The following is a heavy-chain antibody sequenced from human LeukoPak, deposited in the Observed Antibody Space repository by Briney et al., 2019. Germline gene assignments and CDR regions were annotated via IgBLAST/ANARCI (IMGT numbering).Heavy chain of an antibody. J-gene: IGHJ2*01. V-gene: IGHV3-11*04. CDR3: ARAYDFWSQHGYFDL. Sequence: IPSETLSLTCTVSGGSVSSGSYYWRWIRQPPGKGLEWVSYISSSGSTIYYADSVKGRFTISRDNAKNSLYLQMNSLRAEDTAVYYCARAYDFWSQHGYFDLWGRGTLVTVSS. CDR2: ISSSGSTI. D-gene: IGHD3-3*01. CDR1: GGSVSSGSYY.